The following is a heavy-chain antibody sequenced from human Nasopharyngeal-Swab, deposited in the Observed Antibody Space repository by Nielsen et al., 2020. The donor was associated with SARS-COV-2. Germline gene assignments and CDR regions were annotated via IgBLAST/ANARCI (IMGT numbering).Heavy chain of an antibody. CDR3: AKVSSYFDSSALDY. J-gene: IGHJ4*02. CDR2: ISGSGGST. CDR1: GFTFSSYA. D-gene: IGHD3-22*01. Sequence: GGSLRLSCAASGFTFSSYAMSWVRQAPGKGLEWVSTISGSGGSTYYADSVKGRFTISRDNSKNTLYLQMNSLRAKDTAVYYCAKVSSYFDSSALDYWGQGTLVTVSS. V-gene: IGHV3-23*01.